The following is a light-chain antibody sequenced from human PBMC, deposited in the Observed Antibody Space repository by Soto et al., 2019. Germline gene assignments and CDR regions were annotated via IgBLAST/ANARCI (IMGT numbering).Light chain of an antibody. V-gene: IGKV1-39*01. CDR3: QHYKMYSPWT. CDR2: GGS. J-gene: IGKJ1*01. Sequence: DIQMTQSPSSLPASVGDRVTITCRASQSIGSYLNWYQQKPGKAPNLLIHGGSILQSGVPPRFSGGGGGTDFTLTISSLQPEDFATYYCQHYKMYSPWTFGQGTKVEIK. CDR1: QSIGSY.